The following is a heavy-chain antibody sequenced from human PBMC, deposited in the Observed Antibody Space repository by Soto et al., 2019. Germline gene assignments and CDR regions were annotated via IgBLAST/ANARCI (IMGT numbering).Heavy chain of an antibody. CDR3: ARAPGYYDSSGYFDY. J-gene: IGHJ4*02. D-gene: IGHD3-22*01. CDR2: ISAYNGNT. Sequence: VKVSCKASGYTFTSYGISWVRQAPGQGLEWMGWISAYNGNTNYAQKLQGRVTMTTDTSTNTAYMELRSLRSDDTAVYYCARAPGYYDSSGYFDYWGQGTLVTVSS. V-gene: IGHV1-18*01. CDR1: GYTFTSYG.